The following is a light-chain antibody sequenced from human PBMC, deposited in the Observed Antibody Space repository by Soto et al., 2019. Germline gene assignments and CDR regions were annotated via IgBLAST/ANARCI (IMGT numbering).Light chain of an antibody. Sequence: EIVMTQSPATLSVSPGERATLSCRASQSVSSNLAWYQQKPGQAPRLLIYGASTRATGIPARFSGSGSGTEFPLTISSLPSEDFALYYCQQYNNWPPYTFGQGTKLEIK. CDR2: GAS. J-gene: IGKJ2*01. CDR1: QSVSSN. V-gene: IGKV3-15*01. CDR3: QQYNNWPPYT.